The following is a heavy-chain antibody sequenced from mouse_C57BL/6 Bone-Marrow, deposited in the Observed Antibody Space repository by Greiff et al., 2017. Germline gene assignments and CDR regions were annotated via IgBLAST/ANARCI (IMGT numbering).Heavy chain of an antibody. CDR2: INYDGSST. D-gene: IGHD3-1*01. CDR1: GFTFSDYY. V-gene: IGHV5-16*01. J-gene: IGHJ4*01. Sequence: DVKLVESEGGLVQPGSSMKLSCTASGFTFSDYYMAWVRQVPEKGLEWVANINYDGSSTYYLDSLKSRFIISRDNAKNILYLQMSSLKSEDTATYYCARDEGPWALAMDYWGQGTSVTVSS. CDR3: ARDEGPWALAMDY.